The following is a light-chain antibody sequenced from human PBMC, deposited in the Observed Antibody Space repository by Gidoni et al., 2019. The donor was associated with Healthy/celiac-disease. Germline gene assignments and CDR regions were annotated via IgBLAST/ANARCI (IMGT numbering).Light chain of an antibody. Sequence: EIVLTHSPATLSLSPGERATLSCRASQSVSSYLACYQQKPGQAPRLLIYDASNRATGIPARFSGSGSGTDFTLTISSLEPEDFAVYYCQQRSNWPLITFGQGTRLEIK. J-gene: IGKJ5*01. CDR3: QQRSNWPLIT. V-gene: IGKV3-11*01. CDR2: DAS. CDR1: QSVSSY.